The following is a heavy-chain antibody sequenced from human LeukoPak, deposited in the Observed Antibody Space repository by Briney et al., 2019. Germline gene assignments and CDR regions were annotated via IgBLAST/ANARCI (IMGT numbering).Heavy chain of an antibody. V-gene: IGHV3-23*01. Sequence: PGGSLRLSCAASGFTFSSYAMAWVRQAPGKGLEWLSGINAGGGSTFYADSVKGRFTISRDNSKNTLYLQMNSLRAEDTAVYYCAREDSNYAIDYWGQGTLVTVSS. D-gene: IGHD4-11*01. CDR1: GFTFSSYA. CDR3: AREDSNYAIDY. CDR2: INAGGGST. J-gene: IGHJ4*02.